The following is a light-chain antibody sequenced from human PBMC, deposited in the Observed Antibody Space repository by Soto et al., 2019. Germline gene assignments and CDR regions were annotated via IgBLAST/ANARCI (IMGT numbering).Light chain of an antibody. Sequence: ESVLTQSPATLSLSPGERATLSCRASQSVSSSYLAWYQQKPGQAPRLLIYGASSRATGIPDRFSGSGSGTDFTLTISRLEPEHFAVYYCQQYGSSPLTFGGGTKVDIK. J-gene: IGKJ4*01. CDR2: GAS. CDR3: QQYGSSPLT. CDR1: QSVSSSY. V-gene: IGKV3-20*01.